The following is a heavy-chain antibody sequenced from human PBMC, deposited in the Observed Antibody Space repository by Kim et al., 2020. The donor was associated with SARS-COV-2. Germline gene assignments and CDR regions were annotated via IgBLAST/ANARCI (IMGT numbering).Heavy chain of an antibody. CDR3: AREVFRRFGMDV. J-gene: IGHJ6*02. Sequence: ASVKVSCKASGYTFTSYDINWVRQATGQGLEWMGRMNPNSGNTGYAQKFQGRVTMTRNTSISTAYMELSSLRPEDTAVYYCAREVFRRFGMDVCGQRATVTVAS. CDR2: MNPNSGNT. CDR1: GYTFTSYD. V-gene: IGHV1-8*02.